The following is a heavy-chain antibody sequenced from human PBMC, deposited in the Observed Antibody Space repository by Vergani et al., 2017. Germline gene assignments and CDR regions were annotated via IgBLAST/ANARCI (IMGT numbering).Heavy chain of an antibody. CDR1: GGSFTGFF. J-gene: IGHJ4*02. D-gene: IGHD5-12*01. V-gene: IGHV4-34*02. CDR2: MHHDGRT. Sequence: QVQLQQRGPGLLKPSETLSLICGVSGGSFTGFFWGWIRQPPGKGLEWIGEMHHDGRTNYNPSLKSRVTIAVDTSKKQVSLKVGSVTAADTAIYYCVRVDIVLKVADYWGQGTPVTVSS. CDR3: VRVDIVLKVADY.